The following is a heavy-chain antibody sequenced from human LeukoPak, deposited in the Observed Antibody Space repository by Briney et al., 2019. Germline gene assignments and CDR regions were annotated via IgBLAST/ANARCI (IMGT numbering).Heavy chain of an antibody. CDR3: AKEGQWPFDY. V-gene: IGHV3-30*18. CDR1: GFTFSSYG. Sequence: GGSLRLSCAASGFTFSSYGMHWVRQAPGKGLECVAVISYDGSNKYYADSVKGRFTISRDNSKNTLYLQMNSLRAEDTAVYYCAKEGQWPFDYWGQGTLVTVSS. J-gene: IGHJ4*02. D-gene: IGHD6-19*01. CDR2: ISYDGSNK.